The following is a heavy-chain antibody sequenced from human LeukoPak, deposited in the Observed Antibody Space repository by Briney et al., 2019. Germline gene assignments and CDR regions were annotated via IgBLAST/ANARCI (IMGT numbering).Heavy chain of an antibody. V-gene: IGHV3-11*04. CDR1: GFTFSDYY. D-gene: IGHD1-26*01. Sequence: PGGSLRLSCAASGFTFSDYYMSWIRQAPGKGLEWVSYISSSGSTIYYADSVKGRFTISRDNSKNTLYLQMSSLRAEDTAIYYCANQNSESYSYYFDYWGQGTLVTVSS. CDR3: ANQNSESYSYYFDY. J-gene: IGHJ4*02. CDR2: ISSSGSTI.